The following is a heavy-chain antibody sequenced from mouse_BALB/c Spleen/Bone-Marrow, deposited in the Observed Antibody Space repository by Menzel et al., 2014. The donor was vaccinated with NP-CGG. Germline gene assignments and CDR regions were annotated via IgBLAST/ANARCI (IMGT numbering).Heavy chain of an antibody. CDR2: TRNKAKGYTT. CDR1: GFTFTDYY. Sequence: EVQRVESGGGSVQPGGSLRLSCATSGFTFTDYYMSWVRQPPGKALEWLGFTRNKAKGYTTDYSASVEGRFTISRDNSQRILYLQMNTLRAEDSATYYCARDENVGIYWYFDVWGAGTTVIVSS. CDR3: ARDENVGIYWYFDV. V-gene: IGHV7-3*02. J-gene: IGHJ1*01.